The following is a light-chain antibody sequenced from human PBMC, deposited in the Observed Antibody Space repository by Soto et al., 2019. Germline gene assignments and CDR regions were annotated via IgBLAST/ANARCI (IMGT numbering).Light chain of an antibody. Sequence: EILLTQSPATLSVSPGERATLSCRASQSVSSNLAWYQQKPGQAPRLLIYDTSNRDTGIPARFSGSGSGTDFTLTISRLEPEDFAVYYCHQRSNWPLTFGQGTKVDIK. CDR3: HQRSNWPLT. V-gene: IGKV3-11*01. CDR2: DTS. J-gene: IGKJ1*01. CDR1: QSVSSN.